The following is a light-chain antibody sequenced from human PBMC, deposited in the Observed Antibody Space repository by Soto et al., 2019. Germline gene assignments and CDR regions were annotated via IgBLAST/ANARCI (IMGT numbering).Light chain of an antibody. CDR1: QTISNY. CDR3: QQSYTIPWM. J-gene: IGKJ1*01. V-gene: IGKV1-39*01. CDR2: AAS. Sequence: DIHMTQSPSSLSAFVGDRVTITCRAGQTISNYVNWYQQKPGKAPKVLIYAASTLQSGVPSRFSGSGSGADFTLTISSLQPEDFAHYYFQQSYTIPWMFGQGTKLESK.